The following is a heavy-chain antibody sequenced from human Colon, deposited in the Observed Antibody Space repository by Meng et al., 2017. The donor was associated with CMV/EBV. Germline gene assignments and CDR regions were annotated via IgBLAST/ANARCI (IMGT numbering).Heavy chain of an antibody. J-gene: IGHJ4*02. Sequence: QAQLVQSGVEVKKPGTSVNLSCKASGYTFTGYWMHWVRQAPGQGLEWMGRIKPSTGDTNYAQNFQGRVTVTRDTSISTVYMEVNSLTSDDTAVYYCTREGFDYWGQGALVTVSS. CDR3: TREGFDY. CDR1: GYTFTGYW. V-gene: IGHV1-2*06. CDR2: IKPSTGDT.